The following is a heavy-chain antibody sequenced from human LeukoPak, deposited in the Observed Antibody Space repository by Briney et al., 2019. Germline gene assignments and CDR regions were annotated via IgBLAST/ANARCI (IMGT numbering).Heavy chain of an antibody. J-gene: IGHJ4*02. CDR2: INSDGSST. D-gene: IGHD6-13*01. CDR3: AREDSSAAAPDY. Sequence: PGGSLRLSCAASGFTFSSYWMHWVRQAPGKGLVWVSRINSDGSSTSYADSVKGRFTISRDNAKNTLYLQMNSLRAEDTAVYYCAREDSSAAAPDYWGQGTLVTVSS. V-gene: IGHV3-74*01. CDR1: GFTFSSYW.